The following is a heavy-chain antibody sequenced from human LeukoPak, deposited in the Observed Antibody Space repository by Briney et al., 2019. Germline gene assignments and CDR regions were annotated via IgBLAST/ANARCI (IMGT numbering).Heavy chain of an antibody. Sequence: GGSLRLSCAASGFTFSSYAMTWVRQAPGKGLEWVSSIVGSGGSTYYADSVKDRFTISRDNSKNTLYLQMNNLRAEDTAVYYCAKEGDVVPAAMRLYWGQGTLVTVSS. V-gene: IGHV3-23*01. D-gene: IGHD2-2*01. CDR1: GFTFSSYA. CDR2: IVGSGGST. J-gene: IGHJ4*02. CDR3: AKEGDVVPAAMRLY.